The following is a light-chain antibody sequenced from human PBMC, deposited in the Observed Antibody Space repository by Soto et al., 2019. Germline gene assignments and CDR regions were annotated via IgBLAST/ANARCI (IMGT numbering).Light chain of an antibody. CDR3: QHYGRSRT. Sequence: EIVFTQSPGTLSLSPGERATLSCRASQSVSSDLAWYQQKPGQAPRLLIYGASNRATGIPDRFSGSGSGIDFPLTISRLEPEDFAVYYCQHYGRSRTFGQGTKVEIK. CDR1: QSVSSD. J-gene: IGKJ1*01. CDR2: GAS. V-gene: IGKV3-20*01.